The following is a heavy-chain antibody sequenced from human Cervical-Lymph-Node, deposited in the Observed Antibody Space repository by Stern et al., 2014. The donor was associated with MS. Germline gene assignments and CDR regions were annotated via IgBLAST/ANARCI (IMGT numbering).Heavy chain of an antibody. J-gene: IGHJ4*02. D-gene: IGHD6-19*01. CDR3: ARKVGSSGWYDY. V-gene: IGHV7-4-1*02. CDR2: INTNTGNT. CDR1: GYTFTSYA. Sequence: VQLVESGSELKKPGASEKVSCKASGYTFTSYAMHWVRQAPGQGLEWMGWINTNTGNTTYAQGFTGRVDFYLDTSVSTADLQISGLKAEDTAVYYCARKVGSSGWYDYWGQGTLVTVSS.